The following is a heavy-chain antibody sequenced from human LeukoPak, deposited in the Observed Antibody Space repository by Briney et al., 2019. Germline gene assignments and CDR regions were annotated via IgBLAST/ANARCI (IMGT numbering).Heavy chain of an antibody. CDR3: ARDGPRDYDFWSNLGKKHNWFDP. D-gene: IGHD3-3*01. CDR2: IYTSGST. CDR1: GGSISSYY. Sequence: SETLSLTCTVSGGSISSYYWSWIRQPAGKGLEWIWRIYTSGSTNHNPSLKSRVTMSVDTSKNQFSLKLSSVTAADTAVYYCARDGPRDYDFWSNLGKKHNWFDPWGQGTLVTVSS. J-gene: IGHJ5*02. V-gene: IGHV4-4*07.